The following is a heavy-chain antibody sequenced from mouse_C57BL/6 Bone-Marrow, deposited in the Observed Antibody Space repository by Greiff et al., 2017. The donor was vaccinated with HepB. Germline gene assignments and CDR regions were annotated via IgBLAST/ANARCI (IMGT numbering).Heavy chain of an antibody. CDR3: TLITTVVAHWYFDV. J-gene: IGHJ1*03. Sequence: EVQVVESGAELVRPGASVKLSCTASGFNIKDDYMHWVKQRPEQGLEWIGWIDPENGDTEYASKFQGKATITADTSSTTAYLQLSSLTSEDPAVYYCTLITTVVAHWYFDVWGTGTTVTVSS. CDR1: GFNIKDDY. CDR2: IDPENGDT. D-gene: IGHD1-1*01. V-gene: IGHV14-4*01.